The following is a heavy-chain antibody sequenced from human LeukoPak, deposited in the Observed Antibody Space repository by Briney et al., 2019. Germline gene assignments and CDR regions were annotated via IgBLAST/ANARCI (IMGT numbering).Heavy chain of an antibody. D-gene: IGHD5/OR15-5a*01. Sequence: PSVTVSCKASGYTFTGYYMHWVRQAPGQGLEGMGWINPNSGGTNYAQKFQGRVTMTRDTSISTAYMELSRLRSDDTAVYYCAREGSSLNAFDIWGQGTMVTVSS. J-gene: IGHJ3*02. CDR1: GYTFTGYY. CDR2: INPNSGGT. V-gene: IGHV1-2*02. CDR3: AREGSSLNAFDI.